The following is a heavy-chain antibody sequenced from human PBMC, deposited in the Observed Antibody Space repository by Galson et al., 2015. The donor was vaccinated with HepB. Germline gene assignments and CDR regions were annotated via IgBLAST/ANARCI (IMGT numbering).Heavy chain of an antibody. V-gene: IGHV3-74*01. Sequence: SLRLSCAGSGFTFSDYWIHWVRQAPGKGLVWVSRVSRDETTTNYADSVKGRFTVSRDNAKNTLYLHMNSVNAEDTAVYYCARGSNDWYGIDYWGQGILATISS. CDR1: GFTFSDYW. D-gene: IGHD3-9*01. CDR2: VSRDETTT. J-gene: IGHJ4*02. CDR3: ARGSNDWYGIDY.